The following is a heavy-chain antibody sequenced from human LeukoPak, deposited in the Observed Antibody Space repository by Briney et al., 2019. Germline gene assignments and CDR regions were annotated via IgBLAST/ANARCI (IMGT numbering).Heavy chain of an antibody. Sequence: GASVKVSCKASGYTFTGYYMRWVRQAPGQGLEWMGWINPNSGGTNYAQKFQGRVTMTRDTSISTAYMELSRLRSDDTAVYYCARAPISYDSSGYILIYYFDYWGQGTLVTVSS. CDR2: INPNSGGT. V-gene: IGHV1-2*02. J-gene: IGHJ4*02. D-gene: IGHD3-22*01. CDR3: ARAPISYDSSGYILIYYFDY. CDR1: GYTFTGYY.